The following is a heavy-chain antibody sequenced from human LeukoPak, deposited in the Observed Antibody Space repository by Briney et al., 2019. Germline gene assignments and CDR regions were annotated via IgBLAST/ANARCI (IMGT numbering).Heavy chain of an antibody. CDR3: ARDGERDCSSTSCSNDNWFDP. CDR1: GGSISSYY. CDR2: IYYSGST. V-gene: IGHV4-59*01. Sequence: PSETLSLTCTVSGGSISSYYWSWIRQPPGKGLEWIRYIYYSGSTNYNPSLKSRVTISVDTSKNQFSLKLSSVTAADTAVYYCARDGERDCSSTSCSNDNWFDPWGQGTLVTVSS. D-gene: IGHD2-2*01. J-gene: IGHJ5*02.